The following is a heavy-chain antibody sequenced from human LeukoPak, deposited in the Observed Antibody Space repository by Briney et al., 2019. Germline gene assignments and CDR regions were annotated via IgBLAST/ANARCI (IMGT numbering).Heavy chain of an antibody. CDR1: GGSFSGYY. D-gene: IGHD2-21*02. CDR2: INHSGST. V-gene: IGHV4-34*01. Sequence: PSETLSLTCAVYGGSFSGYYWSWIRQPPGKGLEWIGEINHSGSTNYNPSLKSRVTISVDTSKNQFSLKLSSVTAADTAVYYCARSLVRCGGDCSDYWGQGTLVTVSS. J-gene: IGHJ4*02. CDR3: ARSLVRCGGDCSDY.